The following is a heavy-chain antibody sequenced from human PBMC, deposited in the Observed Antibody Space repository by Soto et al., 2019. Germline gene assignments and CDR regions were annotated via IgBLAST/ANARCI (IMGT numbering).Heavy chain of an antibody. J-gene: IGHJ3*02. CDR1: GFTFSSYA. D-gene: IGHD3-10*01. CDR2: ISYDGSNK. V-gene: IGHV3-30-3*01. Sequence: QVQLVESGGGVVQPGRSLRLSCAASGFTFSSYAMHWVRQAPGKGLEWVAVISYDGSNKYYADSVKGRFTISRDNSKNTLDLQMNSLRAEDTAVYYCARGLSRGITMVRGVIKSGNAFDIWGQGTMVTVSS. CDR3: ARGLSRGITMVRGVIKSGNAFDI.